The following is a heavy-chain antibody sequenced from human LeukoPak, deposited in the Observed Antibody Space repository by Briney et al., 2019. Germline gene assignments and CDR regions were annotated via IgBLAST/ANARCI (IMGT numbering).Heavy chain of an antibody. CDR3: ASDMGAY. J-gene: IGHJ4*02. Sequence: PGGSLRLSCAASGFSFPAYSMNWVPQAPGKGLQWVANIKQDGSEKYYLDSVRGRFTISRDNAKTSLYLQMNSLRAEDTAVYYCASDMGAYWGLGTLVTVSS. V-gene: IGHV3-7*01. CDR2: IKQDGSEK. D-gene: IGHD3-10*01. CDR1: GFSFPAYS.